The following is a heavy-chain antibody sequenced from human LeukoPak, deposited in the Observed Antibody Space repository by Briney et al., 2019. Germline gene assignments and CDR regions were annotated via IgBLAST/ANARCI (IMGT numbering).Heavy chain of an antibody. J-gene: IGHJ4*02. CDR3: AKEYDIVVVPAVAFDY. CDR1: GFTFSSYA. V-gene: IGHV3-23*01. Sequence: GGSLRLSCAASGFTFSSYAMSWVRQAPGKGLEWVSAISGSGGSTYYADSVKGRFTIFRDNSKNTLYLQMNSLRAEDTAVYYCAKEYDIVVVPAVAFDYWGQGTLVTVSS. CDR2: ISGSGGST. D-gene: IGHD2-2*01.